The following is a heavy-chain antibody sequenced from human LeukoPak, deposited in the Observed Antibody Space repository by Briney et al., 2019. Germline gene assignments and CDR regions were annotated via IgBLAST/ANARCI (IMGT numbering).Heavy chain of an antibody. D-gene: IGHD3-22*01. CDR2: MTEGGAT. J-gene: IGHJ4*02. CDR1: GFTFSSYA. Sequence: GGSLRLSCAASGFTFSSYAMHWVRQAPGKGLEWVSVMTEGGATYYADSVRGRFIISRDNSKNMVYLQMNSLRVDDTAVYYCAKLLLDWGQGTLVTVSS. V-gene: IGHV3-23*01. CDR3: AKLLLD.